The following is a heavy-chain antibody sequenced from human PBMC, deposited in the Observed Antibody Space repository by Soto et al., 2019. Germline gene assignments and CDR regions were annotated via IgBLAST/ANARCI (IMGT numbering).Heavy chain of an antibody. CDR3: ARDAAQGSYQLLAPYHYYYGMDG. Sequence: QVQLVQSGAEVKKPGSSVKVSCKASGGTFSSYAISWVRQAPGQGLEWMGGIIPICGTANYSQKFRGRVTITADESTSTADMELSSLRSEDTAVDYCARDAAQGSYQLLAPYHYYYGMDGWGQGTTVTVSS. J-gene: IGHJ6*02. CDR2: IIPICGTA. V-gene: IGHV1-69*01. D-gene: IGHD2-2*01. CDR1: GGTFSSYA.